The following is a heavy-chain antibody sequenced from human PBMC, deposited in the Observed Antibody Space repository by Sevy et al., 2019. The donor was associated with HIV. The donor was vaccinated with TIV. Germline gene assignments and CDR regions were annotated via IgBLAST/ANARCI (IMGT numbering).Heavy chain of an antibody. Sequence: GGSLRLSCAASGFTFSSYWMTWVRQAPGKGLEWVANIKQDGSEKYYVDSVKGRFTISRDNAKNSLYLQMNSLRAEETAVYYCARDWKMTTGVKVFYYWGQGTLGSVSS. CDR3: ARDWKMTTGVKVFYY. J-gene: IGHJ4*02. D-gene: IGHD4-17*01. CDR1: GFTFSSYW. CDR2: IKQDGSEK. V-gene: IGHV3-7*01.